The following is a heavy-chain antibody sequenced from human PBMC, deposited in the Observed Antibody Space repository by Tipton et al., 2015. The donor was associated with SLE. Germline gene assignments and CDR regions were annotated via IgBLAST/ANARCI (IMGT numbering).Heavy chain of an antibody. CDR2: MYYSGST. Sequence: TLSLTCTVSGGSIRSHYWSWIRQPPGKGLEWIGYMYYSGSTKYNPSLKSRVTISLDTSKNQFSLKLRSVTAADTAVYYCAGAWQGYCSGGTCYVLDYWGQGTLVTVSS. V-gene: IGHV4-59*11. CDR1: GGSIRSHY. D-gene: IGHD2-15*01. CDR3: AGAWQGYCSGGTCYVLDY. J-gene: IGHJ4*02.